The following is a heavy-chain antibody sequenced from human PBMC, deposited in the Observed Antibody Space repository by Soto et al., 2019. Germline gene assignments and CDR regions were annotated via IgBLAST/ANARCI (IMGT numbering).Heavy chain of an antibody. J-gene: IGHJ4*02. Sequence: QVHLVQSGAEVKKPGASVKVSCKCSGYTFTGYGITWVRQAPGQGLEWMGWISAHNGNTNYAQKLQGRVTVTRDTSTSTAYMELRSLRSDATAVYYCARGRYGDYWGQGALVTVSS. CDR2: ISAHNGNT. D-gene: IGHD1-1*01. V-gene: IGHV1-18*01. CDR1: GYTFTGYG. CDR3: ARGRYGDY.